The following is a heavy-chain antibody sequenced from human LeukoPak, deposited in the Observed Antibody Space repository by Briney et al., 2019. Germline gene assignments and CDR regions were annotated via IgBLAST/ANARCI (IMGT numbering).Heavy chain of an antibody. Sequence: SESLSPTCTVSGGSISSYYWSWIRQPPGKGLEWIGYLYYSGSTNYNPSLKSRVTISVDTSKNQFSLRLSSVTAADTAMYYCARGTLYSGWSYYFDYWGQGSQVTVSS. CDR3: ARGTLYSGWSYYFDY. D-gene: IGHD6-19*01. CDR2: LYYSGST. V-gene: IGHV4-59*12. CDR1: GGSISSYY. J-gene: IGHJ4*02.